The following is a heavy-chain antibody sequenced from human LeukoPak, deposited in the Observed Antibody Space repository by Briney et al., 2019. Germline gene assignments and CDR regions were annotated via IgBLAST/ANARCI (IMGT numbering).Heavy chain of an antibody. V-gene: IGHV3-7*01. D-gene: IGHD5-12*01. J-gene: IGHJ1*01. CDR2: IKEDGSRE. CDR3: ARDSPGYGAYVS. Sequence: GGSLRLSCAASGFTFSTYWMTWVRQAPGKGLEWVANIKEDGSREYYMDSVKGRFTTSRDNAKNSLYLQMDSLTAEDTAVYYCARDSPGYGAYVSWGQGTLVSVSS. CDR1: GFTFSTYW.